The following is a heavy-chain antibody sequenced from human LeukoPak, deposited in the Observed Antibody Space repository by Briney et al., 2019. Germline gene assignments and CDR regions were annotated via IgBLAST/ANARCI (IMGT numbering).Heavy chain of an antibody. D-gene: IGHD2-15*01. J-gene: IGHJ5*02. CDR1: GGSISSANYY. CDR2: IYTSGST. V-gene: IGHV4-61*02. CDR3: ARYCSGGRCSST. Sequence: SETLSLTCTVSGGSISSANYYWSWIRQPAGKRLEWIGRIYTSGSTDYNPSLKSRVIISVGTSKNQFSLNLSSVTAADTAVYYCARYCSGGRCSSTWGQGTLVTVSS.